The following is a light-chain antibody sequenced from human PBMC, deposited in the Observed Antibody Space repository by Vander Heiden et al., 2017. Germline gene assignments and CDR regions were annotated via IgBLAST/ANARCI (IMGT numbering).Light chain of an antibody. J-gene: IGKJ1*01. CDR1: QRMSSW. V-gene: IGKV1-5*03. CDR2: KAD. Sequence: DLQITQSPPTLSASVGDRVTITRRASQRMSSWLGLDQQKQGKAHKLLIYKADSLESGGPSRSSGSGSGTELTLTISSLQPDDVATYYCHRYKSLWTFGQGTKVEIK. CDR3: HRYKSLWT.